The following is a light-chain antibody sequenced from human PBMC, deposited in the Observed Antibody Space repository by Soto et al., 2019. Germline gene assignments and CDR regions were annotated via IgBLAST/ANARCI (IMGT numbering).Light chain of an antibody. Sequence: QSVLPKPASVSGSPDRSTTISCTGTSRDVGSYNLVSWYQQHPGKAPKLMIYEVSKRPSGVSNRFSGSKSGNTASLTISGLQAEDEADYYCCSYAGSSTFYVFGTGTKVTVL. J-gene: IGLJ1*01. CDR3: CSYAGSSTFYV. CDR2: EVS. V-gene: IGLV2-23*02. CDR1: SRDVGSYNL.